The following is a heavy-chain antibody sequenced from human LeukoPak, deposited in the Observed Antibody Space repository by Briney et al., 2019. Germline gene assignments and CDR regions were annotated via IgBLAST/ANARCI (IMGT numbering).Heavy chain of an antibody. D-gene: IGHD1-1*01. CDR2: ISAYNGNT. V-gene: IGHV1-18*01. CDR1: GYTFTSYG. CDR3: ARVARAVQLERMGYFDY. J-gene: IGHJ4*02. Sequence: VASVKVSCKAPGYTFTSYGISWVRQAPGQGLEWMGWISAYNGNTNYAQKLQGRVTMTTDTSTSTAYMELRSLRSDDTAVYYCARVARAVQLERMGYFDYWGQGTLVTVSS.